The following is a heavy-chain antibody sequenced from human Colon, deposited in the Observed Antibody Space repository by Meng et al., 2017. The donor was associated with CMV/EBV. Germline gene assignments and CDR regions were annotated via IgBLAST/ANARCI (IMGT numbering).Heavy chain of an antibody. CDR2: IYSGGST. CDR1: GFTVSSNY. CDR3: AKIQRGNFDY. V-gene: IGHV3-53*01. Sequence: GGSLRLSCAASGFTVSSNYMSWVRQAPGKGLEWVSVIYSGGSTYYADSVKGRFTISRDNSKNTLYLQLNNLRGDDTAVYYCAKIQRGNFDYWGQGTLVTVSS. J-gene: IGHJ4*02. D-gene: IGHD3-10*01.